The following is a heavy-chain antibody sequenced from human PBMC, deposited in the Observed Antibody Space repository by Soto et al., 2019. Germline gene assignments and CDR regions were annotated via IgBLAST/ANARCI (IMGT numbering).Heavy chain of an antibody. D-gene: IGHD3-10*01. J-gene: IGHJ4*02. CDR2: IIPIFGTA. V-gene: IGHV1-69*12. Sequence: QVQLVQSGAEVKKPGSSVKVSCKASGGTFSSYAISWVRQAPGQGLEWMGGIIPIFGTANYAQKFQGRVTITADEFTGTAYMELGGLRSEDSVLYYCATHSPFTLVVGAAFVYWCQGTLVTVSS. CDR3: ATHSPFTLVVGAAFVY. CDR1: GGTFSSYA.